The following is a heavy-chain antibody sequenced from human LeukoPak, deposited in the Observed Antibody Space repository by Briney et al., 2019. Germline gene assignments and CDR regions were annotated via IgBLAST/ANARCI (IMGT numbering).Heavy chain of an antibody. D-gene: IGHD3-22*01. CDR3: ARGGETYYYDSSGYYYDY. CDR1: GGSISSYY. J-gene: IGHJ4*02. V-gene: IGHV4-59*01. CDR2: IYYSGST. Sequence: PSETLSLTCTVSGGSISSYYWSWIRQPPGKGLEWIGYIYYSGSTNYNPSLKSRVTLSVDTSKNQFSLKLGSVTAADTAVYYCARGGETYYYDSSGYYYDYWGQGTLVTVSS.